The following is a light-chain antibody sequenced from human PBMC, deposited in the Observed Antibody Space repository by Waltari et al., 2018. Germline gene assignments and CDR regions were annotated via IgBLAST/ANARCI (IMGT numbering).Light chain of an antibody. CDR3: QQYNTYCS. CDR2: DVS. J-gene: IGKJ4*01. Sequence: DIQMIQSPSTLSASVGDRVTITCRASQNITRWLAWYQQKPGKAPKLLMYDVSTLESGVPSRCSGRGSGTEFTLTISSLQPDDFAVYYCQQYNTYCSFGGGTKVEI. CDR1: QNITRW. V-gene: IGKV1-5*01.